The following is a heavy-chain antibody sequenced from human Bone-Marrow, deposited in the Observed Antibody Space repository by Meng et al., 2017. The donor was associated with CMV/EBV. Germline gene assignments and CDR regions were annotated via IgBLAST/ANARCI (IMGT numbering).Heavy chain of an antibody. D-gene: IGHD3-3*01. V-gene: IGHV5-51*01. J-gene: IGHJ4*02. Sequence: GESLKISCKTSGYSFTKYWIAWVRQVPDKGLECMGIFHPDDSDARYSPSFLGQVTFSAAKSTSTAYLHWSTLKASDTAVYYCARESITIFGVPGSNGGRYFDYWGQGTLVTVSS. CDR1: GYSFTKYW. CDR2: FHPDDSDA. CDR3: ARESITIFGVPGSNGGRYFDY.